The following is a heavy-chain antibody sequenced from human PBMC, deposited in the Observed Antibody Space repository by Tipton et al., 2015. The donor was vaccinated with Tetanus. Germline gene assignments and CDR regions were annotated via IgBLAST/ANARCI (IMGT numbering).Heavy chain of an antibody. D-gene: IGHD3-22*01. V-gene: IGHV1-2*04. CDR2: INPNSGGT. Sequence: LVQSEAEVKKPGASVKVSCKASGYTFTGYYMHWVRQAPGQGLEWMGWINPNSGGTNYAQKFQGWVTMTRDTSISTAYMELSRLRSDDTAVYYCARDGGYYYDSSGYYPDYWGQGTLVTVSS. CDR1: GYTFTGYY. J-gene: IGHJ4*02. CDR3: ARDGGYYYDSSGYYPDY.